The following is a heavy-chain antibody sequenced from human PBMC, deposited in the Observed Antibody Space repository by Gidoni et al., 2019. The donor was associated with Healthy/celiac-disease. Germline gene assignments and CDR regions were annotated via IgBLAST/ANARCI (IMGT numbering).Heavy chain of an antibody. CDR3: ATDDPPTGYGDYGSPGYYYGMDV. CDR2: INPSGGST. CDR1: GYTFNSSY. V-gene: IGHV1-46*03. Sequence: QVQLVQSGAAVKKPGASVKVSCKASGYTFNSSYMHWVRQAPGQGLEWMGIINPSGGSTSYEQTFQGRLTMTRDTSTSTVYMELSSLRSEDTAVYYCATDDPPTGYGDYGSPGYYYGMDVWGQGTTVTVSS. J-gene: IGHJ6*02. D-gene: IGHD4-17*01.